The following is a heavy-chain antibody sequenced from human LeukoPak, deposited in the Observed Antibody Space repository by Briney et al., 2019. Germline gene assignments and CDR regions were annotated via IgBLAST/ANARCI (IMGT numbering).Heavy chain of an antibody. CDR2: ISDSGGSA. V-gene: IGHV3-23*01. Sequence: GGSLRLSCAASGFTFRSYWMSWVRQAPGKGLEWVSAISDSGGSAYYTDSVKGRFTISRDNSRNTLYLQMNSLRAEDSALYFCAKGYDYESSGYPQPFDYWGQGTLVTVSS. J-gene: IGHJ4*02. CDR3: AKGYDYESSGYPQPFDY. CDR1: GFTFRSYW. D-gene: IGHD3-22*01.